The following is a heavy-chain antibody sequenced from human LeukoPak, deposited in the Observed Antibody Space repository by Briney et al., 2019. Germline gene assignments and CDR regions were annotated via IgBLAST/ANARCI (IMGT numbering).Heavy chain of an antibody. CDR2: LSSSSTYI. D-gene: IGHD3-10*01. Sequence: GGSLRLSCAASGFTFSSYTMNWVRQAPGKGLEWVSSLSSSSTYIYYADSVEGRFTISRDNAKNSLYLQMNSLRAEDTALYYCARDKDPYGAGSYWLWGQGTLVTVSS. V-gene: IGHV3-21*04. CDR1: GFTFSSYT. CDR3: ARDKDPYGAGSYWL. J-gene: IGHJ4*02.